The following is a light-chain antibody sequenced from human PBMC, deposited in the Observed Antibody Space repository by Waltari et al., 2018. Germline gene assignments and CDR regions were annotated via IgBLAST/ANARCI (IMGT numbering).Light chain of an antibody. V-gene: IGKV3-20*01. CDR1: QSVSGNS. Sequence: EIVLTQSPGTPSLSPGERATLSCRASQSVSGNSLAWYQHKLCQAPSLLIYGASSWATAIPDRFTGSGSGTDFTLTISSLEPEDFAVYYCQQYGSSPHTFGQGTKLE. CDR3: QQYGSSPHT. J-gene: IGKJ2*01. CDR2: GAS.